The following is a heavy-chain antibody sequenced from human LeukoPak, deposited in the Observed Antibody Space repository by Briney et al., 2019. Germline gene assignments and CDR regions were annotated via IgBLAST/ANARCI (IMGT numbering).Heavy chain of an antibody. J-gene: IGHJ4*02. V-gene: IGHV1-69*05. CDR1: GGTFSSYA. D-gene: IGHD3-22*01. CDR2: IIPIFGTA. CDR3: TANYDSSGYIYFDY. Sequence: GSSVKVSCKASGGTFSSYAISWVRQAPGQGLEWMGGIIPIFGTANYAQKFQGRVTITTDESTSTAYMELSSLRSEDTAVYYCTANYDSSGYIYFDYWGQGTLVTVSS.